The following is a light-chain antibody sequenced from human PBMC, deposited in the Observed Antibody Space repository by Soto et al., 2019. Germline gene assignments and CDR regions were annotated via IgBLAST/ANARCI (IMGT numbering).Light chain of an antibody. Sequence: QTVVTQEPSCSVSPGGTVTLTCGLSSGSVSTSYYPSWYQQTPGQAPRTLIYTTNTRSSGVPDRFSGSILGNKAALTITGAQADDESDYYCVLYMGSGIWVFGGGTKRTVL. J-gene: IGLJ3*02. CDR1: SGSVSTSYY. CDR3: VLYMGSGIWV. CDR2: TTN. V-gene: IGLV8-61*01.